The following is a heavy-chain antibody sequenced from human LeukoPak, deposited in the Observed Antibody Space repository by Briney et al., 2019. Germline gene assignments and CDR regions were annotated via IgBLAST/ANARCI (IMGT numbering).Heavy chain of an antibody. CDR1: GYSFTSYW. D-gene: IGHD5-24*01. CDR2: IYPGDSDT. CDR3: ARIDGYNRFTYGLDV. J-gene: IGHJ3*01. Sequence: GESLKISCKGSGYSFTSYWIGWVRQMPGKGLKWMGIIYPGDSDTSYSPSFQGQVTISADKSISTAYLQWSSLKASDTAMYYCARIDGYNRFTYGLDVWGQGTMVTVSP. V-gene: IGHV5-51*01.